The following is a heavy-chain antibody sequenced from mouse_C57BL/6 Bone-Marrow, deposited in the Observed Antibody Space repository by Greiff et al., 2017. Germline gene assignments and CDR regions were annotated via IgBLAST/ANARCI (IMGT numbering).Heavy chain of an antibody. Sequence: EVQLQQSGPELVKPGASVKMSCKASGYTFTDYNMHWVKQSHGKSLEWIGYINPNNGGTNYNQKFNGKATLTVNKSSSTAYMELRSLTSEDSAVYYCARASYGNPGDWGQGTTLTVAS. CDR1: GYTFTDYN. CDR3: ARASYGNPGD. J-gene: IGHJ2*01. D-gene: IGHD2-1*01. V-gene: IGHV1-22*01. CDR2: INPNNGGT.